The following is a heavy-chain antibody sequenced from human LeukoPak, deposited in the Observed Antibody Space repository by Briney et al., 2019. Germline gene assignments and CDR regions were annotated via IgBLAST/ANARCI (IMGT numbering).Heavy chain of an antibody. V-gene: IGHV3-30*01. CDR1: GFTFTEYA. CDR2: ISYDGSRT. CDR3: ARDSTYCYASGSSGPHYFDY. D-gene: IGHD3-10*01. Sequence: PGGSLRLSCAASGFTFTEYAMHWVRQAPGKGLEWVALISYDGSRTDYADSVKGRFTISRDNSRNTLYLQLNSLGPEDAAVYYCARDSTYCYASGSSGPHYFDYWGQGALVTVSS. J-gene: IGHJ4*02.